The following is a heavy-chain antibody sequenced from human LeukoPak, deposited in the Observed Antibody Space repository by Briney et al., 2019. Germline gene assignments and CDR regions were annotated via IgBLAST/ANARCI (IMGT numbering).Heavy chain of an antibody. J-gene: IGHJ6*02. V-gene: IGHV3-9*01. CDR1: GFTFNDYA. CDR3: VKDNRYYYSMDV. Sequence: GGSLRLSCAASGFTFNDYAMHWVRQVPGKGLEWVSGISWNSGSIGYADSVKGRFTISRDNAKNSLYLQMNSLRGEDTALYYCVKDNRYYYSMDVWGQGTTVTVSS. CDR2: ISWNSGSI.